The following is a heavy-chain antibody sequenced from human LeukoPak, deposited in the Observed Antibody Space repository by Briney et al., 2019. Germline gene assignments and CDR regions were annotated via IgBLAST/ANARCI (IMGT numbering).Heavy chain of an antibody. CDR1: GGTFSSYA. Sequence: SVKVSCEASGGTFSSYAISWVRQAPGQGLEWMGGIIPIFGTANYAQKFQGKVTITADESTSTAYMELSSLRSEDAAVYYCARFPGSRTEIDYWGQGTLVTVSS. CDR2: IIPIFGTA. CDR3: ARFPGSRTEIDY. V-gene: IGHV1-69*13. D-gene: IGHD3-10*01. J-gene: IGHJ4*02.